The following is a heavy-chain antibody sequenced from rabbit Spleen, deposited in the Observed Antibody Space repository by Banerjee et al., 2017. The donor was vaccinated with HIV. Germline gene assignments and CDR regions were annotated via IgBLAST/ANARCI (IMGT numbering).Heavy chain of an antibody. D-gene: IGHD2-1*01. V-gene: IGHV1S45*01. Sequence: QEQLVESGGGLVQPEGSLTLTCKASGFDFSDKAVMCWVRQAPGKGLQWIACIYAGSSGSTYYASWAKGRFTVSKTSSTTVTLRMTSLTVADRATYFCARDLVGVIGWNFYLWGQGTLVTVS. CDR2: IYAGSSGST. CDR3: ARDLVGVIGWNFYL. CDR1: GFDFSDKAV. J-gene: IGHJ4*01.